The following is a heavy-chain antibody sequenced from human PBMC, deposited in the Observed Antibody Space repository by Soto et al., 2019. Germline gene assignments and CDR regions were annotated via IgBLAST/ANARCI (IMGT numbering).Heavy chain of an antibody. CDR2: INSDGSST. CDR1: GFTFSSYW. J-gene: IGHJ4*02. CDR3: ARARYYDILTGYYKGRGYFDY. D-gene: IGHD3-9*01. Sequence: PGGSLRLSCAASGFTFSSYWMHWVRQAPGKGLVWVSRINSDGSSTSYADSVKGRFTISRDNAKNTLYLQMNSLRAEDTAVYYCARARYYDILTGYYKGRGYFDYWGQGTLVTVSS. V-gene: IGHV3-74*01.